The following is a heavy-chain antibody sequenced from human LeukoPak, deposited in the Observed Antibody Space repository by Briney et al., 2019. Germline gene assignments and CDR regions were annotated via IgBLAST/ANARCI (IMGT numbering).Heavy chain of an antibody. J-gene: IGHJ4*02. Sequence: ASVKVSCKASGYTFTSYGISWVRQAPGQGLEWMGWISAYNGNTNYAQKLQGRVTMTTDTSTSTAYMELRGLRSDGTAVYYCARWQWLVLNDYWGQGTLVTVSS. CDR3: ARWQWLVLNDY. V-gene: IGHV1-18*01. CDR2: ISAYNGNT. D-gene: IGHD6-19*01. CDR1: GYTFTSYG.